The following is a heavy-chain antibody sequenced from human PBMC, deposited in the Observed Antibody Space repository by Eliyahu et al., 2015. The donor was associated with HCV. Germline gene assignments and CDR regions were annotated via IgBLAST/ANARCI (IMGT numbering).Heavy chain of an antibody. J-gene: IGHJ4*02. CDR3: ARDLDVSGYSFDY. V-gene: IGHV3-30*04. CDR2: ISPDGRDK. CDR1: GFXFSRNA. Sequence: QVQLVESGGGVVQPGRSLRLSCAASGFXFSRNAIHWVRQAPGKGLEHVAVISPDGRDKYYADSVKGRFSISRDNSKNTVFLQMSSLRAEDSAVYYCARDLDVSGYSFDYWGQGTLVTVSS. D-gene: IGHD3-22*01.